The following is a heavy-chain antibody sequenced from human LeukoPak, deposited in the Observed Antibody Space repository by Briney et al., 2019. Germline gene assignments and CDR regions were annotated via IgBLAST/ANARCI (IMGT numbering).Heavy chain of an antibody. CDR1: GFTFSSYG. J-gene: IGHJ6*02. V-gene: IGHV3-33*01. CDR2: IWCDGSNK. D-gene: IGHD2-21*02. Sequence: PGRSLRLSCAASGFTFSSYGMHWVRQAPGMGLEWVAVIWCDGSNKYYADSVKGRFTISRDNSKNTLYLQMNSLRAEDTAVYYCAREEVVTRGMDVWGQGTTVTVSS. CDR3: AREEVVTRGMDV.